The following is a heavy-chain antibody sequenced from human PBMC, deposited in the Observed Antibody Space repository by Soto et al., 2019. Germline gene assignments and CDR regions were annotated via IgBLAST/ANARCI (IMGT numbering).Heavy chain of an antibody. J-gene: IGHJ6*04. CDR3: TTGGYCSGGSCYPPYYYYYGMDV. CDR1: GFTFSNAW. V-gene: IGHV3-15*01. D-gene: IGHD2-15*01. Sequence: EVPLVESGGGLVKPGGSLRLSCAASGFTFSNAWMSWVRQAPGKELEWVGRIKSKTDGGTTDYAAPVKGRFTISRDESKNTLYLQMNSLKTEDTAVYYCTTGGYCSGGSCYPPYYYYYGMDVWGKGTTVTVSS. CDR2: IKSKTDGGTT.